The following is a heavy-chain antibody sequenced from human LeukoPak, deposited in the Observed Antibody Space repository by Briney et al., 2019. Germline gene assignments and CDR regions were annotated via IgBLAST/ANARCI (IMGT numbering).Heavy chain of an antibody. J-gene: IGHJ4*02. Sequence: PGGSLRLSCAASGFTFSSYSMNWVRQAPGKGLEWVSSVSSSSTYMYYADSVKGRSTISRDNAKNSLYLQMNSLRAEDTAVYYCARGIFGSGSYYFDYWGQGTLVTVSS. CDR2: VSSSSTYM. CDR1: GFTFSSYS. V-gene: IGHV3-21*01. D-gene: IGHD6-19*01. CDR3: ARGIFGSGSYYFDY.